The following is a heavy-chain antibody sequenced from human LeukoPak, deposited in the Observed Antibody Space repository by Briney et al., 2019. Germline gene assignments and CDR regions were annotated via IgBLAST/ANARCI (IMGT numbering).Heavy chain of an antibody. CDR2: ISGDGGST. V-gene: IGHV3-74*01. CDR3: AARFRDGLDI. Sequence: GGSLRLSCAASGFAVSSKYMNWVRQAPGKGLEWVSRISGDGGSTEYADSVKGRFAISRDNAKNTLYLQMNSLRAEDTAVYYCAARFRDGLDIWGQGAMVTVSS. CDR1: GFAVSSKY. J-gene: IGHJ3*02.